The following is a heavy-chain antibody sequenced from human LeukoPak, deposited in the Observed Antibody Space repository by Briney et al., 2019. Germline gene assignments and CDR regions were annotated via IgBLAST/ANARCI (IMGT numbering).Heavy chain of an antibody. CDR1: GFIFDDYA. D-gene: IGHD3-10*01. Sequence: GGSLRLSCAATGFIFDDYAMHWVRQVPGKGLEWVSGISWNSGSIGYADSVKGRFTISRDNSKNSLYLQMDSLRVEDTALYYCAKDTGFFDGFDVWGQGTMVAVSS. CDR3: AKDTGFFDGFDV. V-gene: IGHV3-9*01. J-gene: IGHJ3*01. CDR2: ISWNSGSI.